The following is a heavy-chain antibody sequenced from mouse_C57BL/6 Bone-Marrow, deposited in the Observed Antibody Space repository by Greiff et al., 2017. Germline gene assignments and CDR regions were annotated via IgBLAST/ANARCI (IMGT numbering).Heavy chain of an antibody. CDR3: ARGELRAYYYAMDY. Sequence: EVKLVESGGGLVKPGGSLKLSCAASGFTFSSYAMSWVRQTPDKRPEWVATISDGGNYTYYPDNVTGRFTISRDNAKNNLYLQMSHLKSEDTAMYYGARGELRAYYYAMDYWGQGTSVTVSS. CDR2: ISDGGNYT. CDR1: GFTFSSYA. V-gene: IGHV5-4*03. D-gene: IGHD1-1*01. J-gene: IGHJ4*01.